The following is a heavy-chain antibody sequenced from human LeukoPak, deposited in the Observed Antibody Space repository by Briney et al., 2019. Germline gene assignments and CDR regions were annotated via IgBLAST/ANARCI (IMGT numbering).Heavy chain of an antibody. V-gene: IGHV3-48*01. CDR2: ISSSGSTI. CDR1: GGSISSSNW. Sequence: ETLSLTCAVSGGSISSSNWWSWVRQPPGKGLEWVSYISSSGSTIYYADSVKGRFTISRDNSKNTLYLQINSLRAEDTAVYYCAKDGGGYYPSYYYYLDVWGKGTTVTISS. D-gene: IGHD3-22*01. CDR3: AKDGGGYYPSYYYYLDV. J-gene: IGHJ6*03.